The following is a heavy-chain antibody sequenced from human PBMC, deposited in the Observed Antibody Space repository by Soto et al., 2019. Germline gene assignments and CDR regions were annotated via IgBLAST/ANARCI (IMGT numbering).Heavy chain of an antibody. CDR2: IYYSGST. D-gene: IGHD6-19*01. J-gene: IGHJ6*03. CDR3: ARQVAGTPYYYYYYMDV. V-gene: IGHV4-39*01. Sequence: SETLSLTRTVSGGSISSSSYYWGWIRQPPGKGLEWIGSIYYSGSTYYNPSLKSRVTISVDTSKNQFSLKLSSVTAADTAVYYCARQVAGTPYYYYYYMDVWGKGTTVTVSS. CDR1: GGSISSSSYY.